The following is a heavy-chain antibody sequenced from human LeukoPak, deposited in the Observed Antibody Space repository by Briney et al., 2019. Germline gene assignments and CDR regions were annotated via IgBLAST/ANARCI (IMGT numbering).Heavy chain of an antibody. Sequence: PGGSLRLSCAASGFTFSTYGMHWVRQAPGKGLEWVAVIWYDGSIKYYGDSVKGRFTISRDNSKNTSYLQMNSLRAEDTAMYYCARAVGPFDFWGPGTLVIVSS. V-gene: IGHV3-33*01. CDR2: IWYDGSIK. CDR3: ARAVGPFDF. J-gene: IGHJ3*01. CDR1: GFTFSTYG.